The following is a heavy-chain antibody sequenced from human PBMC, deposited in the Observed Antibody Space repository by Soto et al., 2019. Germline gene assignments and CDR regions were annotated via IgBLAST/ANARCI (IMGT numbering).Heavy chain of an antibody. CDR2: IWYDGSNK. Sequence: QVQLVESGGGVVQPGRSLRLSCAASGFTFSSYGMHWVRQAPGKGLEWVAVIWYDGSNKYYADSVKGRFTISRDNSKNTLYLQMNSLRAEDTAVYYCARDGGWSVYYGMDVWGQGTTVTVSS. D-gene: IGHD1-26*01. CDR3: ARDGGWSVYYGMDV. J-gene: IGHJ6*02. CDR1: GFTFSSYG. V-gene: IGHV3-33*01.